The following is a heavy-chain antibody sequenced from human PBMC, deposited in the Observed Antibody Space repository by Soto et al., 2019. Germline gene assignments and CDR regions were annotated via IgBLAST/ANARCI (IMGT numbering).Heavy chain of an antibody. Sequence: QVQLVQSGAEVKKPGASVKVPCKASGYTFSSYAISWVRQAPGQGLEWMGWISAYTGKTDYAQRLQGGVTMTTDTSTSTAYLELRSLRSGDTAVYYCARLGKTVGGVPLSDMDVWGQGTTVTVSS. V-gene: IGHV1-18*01. D-gene: IGHD3-16*01. CDR1: GYTFSSYA. CDR3: ARLGKTVGGVPLSDMDV. J-gene: IGHJ6*02. CDR2: ISAYTGKT.